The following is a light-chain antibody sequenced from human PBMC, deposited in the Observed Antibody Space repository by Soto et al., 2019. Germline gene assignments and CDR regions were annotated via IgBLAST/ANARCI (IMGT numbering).Light chain of an antibody. J-gene: IGKJ4*01. V-gene: IGKV3-15*01. CDR1: QTVTTRY. Sequence: EIVLTQSPGTLSLSPGERATLSCRASQTVTTRYLAWYQQKPGQVPRLLIYGASTRATGVPARFSGSGSGTEFILTISSLQSEDFAIYYCQQYNNWLLTFGGGTKVDIK. CDR3: QQYNNWLLT. CDR2: GAS.